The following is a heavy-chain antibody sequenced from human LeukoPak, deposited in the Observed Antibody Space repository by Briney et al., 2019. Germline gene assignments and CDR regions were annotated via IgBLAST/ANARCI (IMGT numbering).Heavy chain of an antibody. D-gene: IGHD3-9*01. CDR1: GFTFSSYG. CDR2: IRYDGSNK. V-gene: IGHV3-30*02. J-gene: IGHJ6*03. Sequence: QTGGSLRLSCAASGFTFSSYGMHWVRQAPGKGLEWVAFIRYDGSNKYYADSVKGRFTISRDNSKNTLYLQMNSLRAEDTAVYYCAKFDMGHPLYYYYMDVWGKGTTVTISS. CDR3: AKFDMGHPLYYYYMDV.